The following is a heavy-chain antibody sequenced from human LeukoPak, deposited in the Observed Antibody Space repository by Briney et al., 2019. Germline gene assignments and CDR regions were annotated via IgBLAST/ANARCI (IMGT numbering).Heavy chain of an antibody. J-gene: IGHJ4*02. Sequence: SQTLSLTCAISGDSVSSNSVARNWIRQSPSRGLEWLGRTYYRSKWYNDYAGSVRSRITITPDTSNNQFSLQLNSVTPEDTAVYYCTRDLYCSGASCSFDYWGQGTLVTVSS. CDR1: GDSVSSNSVA. D-gene: IGHD2-15*01. CDR3: TRDLYCSGASCSFDY. CDR2: TYYRSKWYN. V-gene: IGHV6-1*01.